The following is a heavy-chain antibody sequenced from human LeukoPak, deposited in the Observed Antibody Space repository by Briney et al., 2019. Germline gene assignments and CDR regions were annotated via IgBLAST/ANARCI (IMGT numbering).Heavy chain of an antibody. V-gene: IGHV3-23*01. D-gene: IGHD6-19*01. Sequence: GGSLRVSCAASGFTFSSYGMSWVRQAPGKGLEWVSAISGSGGSTYYADSVKGRFTISRDNSKNTLYLQMNSLRAEDTAVYYCAKDRGGQWLEYYFDYWGQGTLVTVSS. CDR1: GFTFSSYG. CDR2: ISGSGGST. CDR3: AKDRGGQWLEYYFDY. J-gene: IGHJ4*02.